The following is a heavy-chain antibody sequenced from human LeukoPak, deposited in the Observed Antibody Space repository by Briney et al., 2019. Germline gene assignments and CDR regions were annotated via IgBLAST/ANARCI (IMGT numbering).Heavy chain of an antibody. CDR1: GYTFTSYD. CDR3: ARGYSSGWYESELPYYYMDV. V-gene: IGHV1-8*01. D-gene: IGHD6-19*01. J-gene: IGHJ6*03. CDR2: MNPNSGNT. Sequence: GASVKVSCKASGYTFTSYDINWVRQATGQGLEWMGWMNPNSGNTGYAQKFQGRVTMTRNTSISTAYMELSSLRSEDTAVYYCARGYSSGWYESELPYYYMDVWGKGTTVTVSS.